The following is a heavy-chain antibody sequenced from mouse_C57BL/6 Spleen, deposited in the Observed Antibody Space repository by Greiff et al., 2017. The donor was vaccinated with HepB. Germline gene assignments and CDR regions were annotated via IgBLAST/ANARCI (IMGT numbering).Heavy chain of an antibody. CDR3: ASDYSNYFDY. CDR2: ISSGGSYT. CDR1: GFTFSSYG. V-gene: IGHV5-6*01. J-gene: IGHJ2*01. Sequence: DVQLVESGGDLVKPGGSLKLSCAASGFTFSSYGMSWVRQTPDKRLEWVATISSGGSYTYYPDSVKGRFTISRDNAKNTLYLQMSSLKSEDTSMYYCASDYSNYFDYWGQGTTLTVSS. D-gene: IGHD2-5*01.